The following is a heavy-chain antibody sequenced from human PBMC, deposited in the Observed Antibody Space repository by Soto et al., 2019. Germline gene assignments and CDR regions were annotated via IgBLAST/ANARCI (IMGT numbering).Heavy chain of an antibody. CDR3: GRERVSSGGYYYDGMDP. J-gene: IGHJ6*02. V-gene: IGHV3-30-3*01. D-gene: IGHD3-10*01. Sequence: QVQLVESGGGVVQPGRSLRLSCAASGFTFSSYAMHWVRQAPGKGLEWVAVISYDGSNKYYADSVKGRFTISRDNSKNTLYLKKNGLGGEDPAVYYCGRERVSSGGYYYDGMDPWGQGTTVTVSS. CDR2: ISYDGSNK. CDR1: GFTFSSYA.